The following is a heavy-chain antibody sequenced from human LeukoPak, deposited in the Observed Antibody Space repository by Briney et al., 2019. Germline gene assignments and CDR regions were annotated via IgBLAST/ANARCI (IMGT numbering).Heavy chain of an antibody. CDR1: GGSISSGGYS. J-gene: IGHJ6*02. V-gene: IGHV4-30-2*01. CDR2: IYHSGST. CDR3: ARDQRHYDFWSGYLGYYGMDV. D-gene: IGHD3-3*01. Sequence: PSQTLSLTCAVSGGSISSGGYSWSWIRQPPGKGLEWIGYIYHSGSTYYNPSLKSRVTISVDRSKNQFSLKLSSVTAADTAVYYCARDQRHYDFWSGYLGYYGMDVWGQGTTVTVSS.